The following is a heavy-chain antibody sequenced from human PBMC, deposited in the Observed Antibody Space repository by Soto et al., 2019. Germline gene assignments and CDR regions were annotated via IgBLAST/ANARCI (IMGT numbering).Heavy chain of an antibody. Sequence: EVQLVESGGGLVQPGGSLRLSCAASGFTFSSYEMNWVRQAPGKGLEWVSDISSSGRTIYYADSVKGRFTISRDNAKNSLYLQMSSLRAEDTAVYYCARGDSRGYFLDYWGQGTLVTVSS. CDR3: ARGDSRGYFLDY. CDR1: GFTFSSYE. J-gene: IGHJ4*02. D-gene: IGHD3-22*01. V-gene: IGHV3-48*03. CDR2: ISSSGRTI.